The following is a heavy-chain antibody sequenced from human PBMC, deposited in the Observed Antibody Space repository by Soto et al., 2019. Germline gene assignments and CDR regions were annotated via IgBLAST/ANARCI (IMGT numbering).Heavy chain of an antibody. CDR1: GFTFSSYW. D-gene: IGHD6-19*01. V-gene: IGHV3-74*01. Sequence: EVQLVESGGGLVQPGGSLRLSCAASGFTFSSYWMHWVRQAPGKGLVWVSRINSDGSSTSYADSVKGRFTISRDNAKNSLYVQMNSLRAEDTAGYYCAVAVAGPTAIGYWGQGTLVTVSS. J-gene: IGHJ4*02. CDR2: INSDGSST. CDR3: AVAVAGPTAIGY.